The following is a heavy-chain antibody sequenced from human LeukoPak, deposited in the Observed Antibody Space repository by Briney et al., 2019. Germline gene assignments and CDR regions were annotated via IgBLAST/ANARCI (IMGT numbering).Heavy chain of an antibody. CDR2: ISYDGSNK. Sequence: GGSLRLSCAASGFTFSSYGMHWVRQAPGKGLEWVAVISYDGSNKYYADSVKGRFTISRDNSKNTLYLQMNSLRAEDTAVYYCAKAMRGARFVDYWAQGTLVTVSS. V-gene: IGHV3-30*18. CDR3: AKAMRGARFVDY. J-gene: IGHJ4*02. CDR1: GFTFSSYG. D-gene: IGHD3-10*01.